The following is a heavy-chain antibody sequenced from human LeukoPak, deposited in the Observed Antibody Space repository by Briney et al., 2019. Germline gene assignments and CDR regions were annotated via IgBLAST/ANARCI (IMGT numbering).Heavy chain of an antibody. V-gene: IGHV3-74*01. J-gene: IGHJ4*02. Sequence: GGSLRLSCAASGFTFNEFWMHWVRQVPGKGLMWVSRIHKDGLHTWYADSMKGRFTISRDNAGNTVYLHLNSLRVEDTAVYYCARESEAAGTYYLDHWGQGNLVTVSS. CDR1: GFTFNEFW. CDR3: ARESEAAGTYYLDH. CDR2: IHKDGLHT. D-gene: IGHD6-25*01.